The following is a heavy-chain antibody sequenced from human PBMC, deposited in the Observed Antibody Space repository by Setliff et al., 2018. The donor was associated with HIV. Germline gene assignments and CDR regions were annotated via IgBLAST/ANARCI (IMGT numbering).Heavy chain of an antibody. CDR2: FYPGDFDT. D-gene: IGHD6-19*01. Sequence: SLKISCKGYGYSFSDYWIGWVRQMPGKGLEWMGIFYPGDFDTRKRPSFEGQVTMSGDKSISTAYLQWSSLKASDTAIYYCARHFSVAGDAFDIWGQGTKVTVSS. J-gene: IGHJ3*02. V-gene: IGHV5-51*01. CDR3: ARHFSVAGDAFDI. CDR1: GYSFSDYW.